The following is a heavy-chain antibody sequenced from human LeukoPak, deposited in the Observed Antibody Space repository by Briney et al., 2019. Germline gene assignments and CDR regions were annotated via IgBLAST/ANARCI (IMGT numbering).Heavy chain of an antibody. Sequence: GGSLKLSCAASGFTFSGSAMHWVRQASGKGLEWVGRIRSKANSYATAYAASVKGRFTISRDDSKNTAYLQMNSLKTEDTAVYYCTRQGPYYGSGSKSDYWGQGTLVTVSS. CDR2: IRSKANSYAT. D-gene: IGHD3-10*01. J-gene: IGHJ4*02. CDR1: GFTFSGSA. CDR3: TRQGPYYGSGSKSDY. V-gene: IGHV3-73*01.